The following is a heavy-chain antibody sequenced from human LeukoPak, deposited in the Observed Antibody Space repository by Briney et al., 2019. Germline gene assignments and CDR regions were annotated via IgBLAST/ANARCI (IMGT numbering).Heavy chain of an antibody. Sequence: GASVKVSCKASGYTFAGYYMHWVRQAPGQGLEGMGRINPNSGGTNYAQKFQGRVTMTRDTSISTAYMELSRLRSDDTAVYYCARDFLPGDSDYWGQGTLVTVSS. CDR2: INPNSGGT. V-gene: IGHV1-2*06. CDR1: GYTFAGYY. J-gene: IGHJ4*02. D-gene: IGHD7-27*01. CDR3: ARDFLPGDSDY.